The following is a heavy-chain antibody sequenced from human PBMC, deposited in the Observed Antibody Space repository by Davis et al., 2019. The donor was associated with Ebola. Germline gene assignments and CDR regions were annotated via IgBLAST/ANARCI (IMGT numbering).Heavy chain of an antibody. CDR3: ARSVGLIVVPYAWFDP. V-gene: IGHV3-7*01. CDR1: GFTFSNHA. D-gene: IGHD3-22*01. J-gene: IGHJ5*02. CDR2: IKQDGSEK. Sequence: PGGSLRLSCAASGFTFSNHAMSWVRQAPGKGLEWVANIKQDGSEKYYVDSVKGRFTISRDNAKNSLYLQMNSLRAEDTAVYYCARSVGLIVVPYAWFDPWGQGTLVTVSS.